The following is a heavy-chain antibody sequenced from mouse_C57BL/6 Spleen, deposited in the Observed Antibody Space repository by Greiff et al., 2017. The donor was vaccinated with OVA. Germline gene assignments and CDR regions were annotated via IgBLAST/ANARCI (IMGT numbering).Heavy chain of an antibody. CDR1: GYTFTDYY. V-gene: IGHV1-76*01. D-gene: IGHD2-4*01. CDR2: IYPGSGNT. CDR3: ARSYYDYDGAWFAY. J-gene: IGHJ3*01. Sequence: QVQLKESGAELVRPGASVKLSCKASGYTFTDYYINWVKQRPGQGLEWIARIYPGSGNTYYNEKFKGKATLTAEKSSSTAYMQLSSLTSEDSAVYFCARSYYDYDGAWFAYWGQGTLVTVSA.